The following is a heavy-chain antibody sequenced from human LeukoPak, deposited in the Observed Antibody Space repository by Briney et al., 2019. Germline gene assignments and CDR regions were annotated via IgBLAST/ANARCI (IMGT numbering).Heavy chain of an antibody. D-gene: IGHD6-13*01. V-gene: IGHV3-48*01. CDR3: ARGGHSSTWHYYYYGMDV. CDR1: GFTFSSYS. CDR2: ISSSSSTI. J-gene: IGHJ6*02. Sequence: GGSLRLSCAASGFTFSSYSMNWVRQAPGKGLEWVSYISSSSSTIYYADSVKGRFTISRDNAKNSLYLQMNSLRAEDTAVYYCARGGHSSTWHYYYYGMDVWGQGTTVTVSS.